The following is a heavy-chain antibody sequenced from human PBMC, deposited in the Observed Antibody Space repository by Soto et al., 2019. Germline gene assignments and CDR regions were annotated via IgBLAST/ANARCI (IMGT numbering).Heavy chain of an antibody. V-gene: IGHV3-7*01. CDR1: GFTFSGYW. CDR3: ARDRGWYTFDY. D-gene: IGHD6-19*01. Sequence: PGGSLRLSCAASGFTFSGYWMSWVRQAPGKGLERVASIRADGGAKFYVDSVKGRFSVSRDNTKNSLHLQMNTLRAEDTAVYYCARDRGWYTFDYWGQGT. CDR2: IRADGGAK. J-gene: IGHJ4*02.